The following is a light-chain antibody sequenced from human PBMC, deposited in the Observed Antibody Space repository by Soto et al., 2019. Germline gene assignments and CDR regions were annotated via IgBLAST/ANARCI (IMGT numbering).Light chain of an antibody. Sequence: EIVVTQSPATLSVSPGERATLSCRASQSVSSNLAWYQQKPDQAPSLLIYDISATATGIPTRFSGSGTGTEFTHTISSLQSEDFAVYSCQRYNDWAPTFGGGTKVETK. CDR1: QSVSSN. CDR3: QRYNDWAPT. V-gene: IGKV3D-15*01. J-gene: IGKJ4*01. CDR2: DIS.